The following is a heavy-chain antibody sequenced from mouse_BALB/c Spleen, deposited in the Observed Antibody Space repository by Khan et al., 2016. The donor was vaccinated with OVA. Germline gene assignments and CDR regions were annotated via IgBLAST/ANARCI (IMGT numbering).Heavy chain of an antibody. Sequence: VQLQQSGAELMKPGASVKISCKATGYTFSSYWIEWVKQRPGHGLEWIGEILPGSGSTNYNEKFKGKGTFTADTSSNTAYMQLSSLTSDDSSVYYFAMYFYYGNYGAMDYWGQGTSVTVSS. CDR2: ILPGSGST. CDR3: AMYFYYGNYGAMDY. D-gene: IGHD2-1*01. J-gene: IGHJ4*01. CDR1: GYTFSSYW. V-gene: IGHV1-9*01.